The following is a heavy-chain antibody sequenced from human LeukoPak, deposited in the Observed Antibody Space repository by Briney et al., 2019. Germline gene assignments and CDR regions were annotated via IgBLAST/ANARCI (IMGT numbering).Heavy chain of an antibody. D-gene: IGHD3-10*01. CDR2: INTNTGNP. Sequence: VASVKVSCKASGYTFTSYAMNWVRQAPGQWLEWMGWINTNTGNPTYAQGFTGRFVFSLDTSVSTAYLQISSLKAEDTAVYYCASSPLLWFGEPLQDNWFDPWGQGTLVTVSS. CDR3: ASSPLLWFGEPLQDNWFDP. J-gene: IGHJ5*02. CDR1: GYTFTSYA. V-gene: IGHV7-4-1*02.